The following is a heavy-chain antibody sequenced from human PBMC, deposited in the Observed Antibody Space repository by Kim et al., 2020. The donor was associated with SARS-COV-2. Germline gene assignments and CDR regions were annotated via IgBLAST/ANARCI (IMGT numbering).Heavy chain of an antibody. CDR3: ARIPNGANYPNWFDP. CDR2: ISGSGVST. V-gene: IGHV3-23*01. CDR1: GFTLGGYT. J-gene: IGHJ5*02. Sequence: GGSLRLSCAASGFTLGGYTMNWVRQAPGKGLEWVSAISGSGVSTYYADSVKGRFTLSRDISKNTLYLQVNSLRVEDTAVYYCARIPNGANYPNWFDPWGQRTLVTVSS. D-gene: IGHD4-4*01.